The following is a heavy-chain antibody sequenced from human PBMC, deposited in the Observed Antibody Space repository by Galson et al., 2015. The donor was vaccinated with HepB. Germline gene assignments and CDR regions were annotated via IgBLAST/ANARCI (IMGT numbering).Heavy chain of an antibody. D-gene: IGHD2-21*02. Sequence: SLRLSCAASGFIVNSNQMSWVRQAPGKGLEWVSVINGGGSTNYADSVKGRFTMSRHNSKNTLSLQMNTLTPDDTAVYYCARVSYCGGDYYPDAFDIWGQGTMVSVSS. J-gene: IGHJ3*02. V-gene: IGHV3-53*04. CDR3: ARVSYCGGDYYPDAFDI. CDR2: INGGGST. CDR1: GFIVNSNQ.